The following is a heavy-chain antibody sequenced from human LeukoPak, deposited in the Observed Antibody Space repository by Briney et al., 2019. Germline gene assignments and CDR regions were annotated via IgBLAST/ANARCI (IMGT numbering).Heavy chain of an antibody. Sequence: GALRLSCTASGFTFGNGALSCVRQAPGEGLEWVAFIRSKTYRGTTEYAASVKGRFTISRDDSKSIAYLQMNSLKTQETPVYYCARANSFDSSGYYFDYWGQGTLVTVSS. CDR2: IRSKTYRGTT. J-gene: IGHJ4*02. CDR1: GFTFGNGA. D-gene: IGHD3-22*01. CDR3: ARANSFDSSGYYFDY. V-gene: IGHV3-49*04.